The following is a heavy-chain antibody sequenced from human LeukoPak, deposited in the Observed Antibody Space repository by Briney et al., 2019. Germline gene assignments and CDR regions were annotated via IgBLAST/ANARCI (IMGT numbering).Heavy chain of an antibody. Sequence: ASVKVSCKASGGTFSSYAISWVRQAPGQGLEWMGRIIPIFGIANYAQKFQGRVTITADKSTSTAYMELSSLKASDTAMYYCARLFSSSAGHGAFDIWGQGTMVTVSS. CDR3: ARLFSSSAGHGAFDI. V-gene: IGHV1-69*04. CDR1: GGTFSSYA. CDR2: IIPIFGIA. D-gene: IGHD6-13*01. J-gene: IGHJ3*02.